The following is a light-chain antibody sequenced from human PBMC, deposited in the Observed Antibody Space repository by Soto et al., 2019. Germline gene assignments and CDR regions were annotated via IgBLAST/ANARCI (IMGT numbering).Light chain of an antibody. Sequence: QSALTQPRSVSESPGQSVTISCTGTSSDVGGYNHVSWYQQHTGKAPKHMIYDVSKRPSGVPDRFSGFKSGNTASLTISGLQAEDEADYFCWSYAGSYTWVFGGGTKLTVL. J-gene: IGLJ2*01. CDR1: SSDVGGYNH. V-gene: IGLV2-11*01. CDR2: DVS. CDR3: WSYAGSYTWV.